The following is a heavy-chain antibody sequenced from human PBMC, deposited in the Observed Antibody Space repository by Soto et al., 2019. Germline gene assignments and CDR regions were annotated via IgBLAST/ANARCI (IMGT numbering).Heavy chain of an antibody. Sequence: QVQLQESGPGLVKPSGTLSLTCAVSGGSISSSNWWSWVRQPPGKGLEWIGEIYHSGSTNYNPSLKSRVXXSXDMXKNQFPLKLSSVTAADTAVYYCARGCSGGSCLSDYWGQGTLVTVSS. J-gene: IGHJ4*02. CDR2: IYHSGST. CDR1: GGSISSSNW. D-gene: IGHD2-15*01. V-gene: IGHV4-4*02. CDR3: ARGCSGGSCLSDY.